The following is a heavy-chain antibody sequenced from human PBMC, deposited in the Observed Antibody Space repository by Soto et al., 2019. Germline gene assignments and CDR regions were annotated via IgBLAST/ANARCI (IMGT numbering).Heavy chain of an antibody. D-gene: IGHD2-15*01. CDR1: GGSISGYY. CDR3: ARGRGFCSSATCSGYFEY. Sequence: SETLSLTCTVSGGSISGYYWSWIRQSPGKGLEWIGNIYYTGSTNYNASLKSRVTISVDTSKNHFSLKLTSVTAADTAAYSCARGRGFCSSATCSGYFEYWGQGILVTVSS. CDR2: IYYTGST. V-gene: IGHV4-59*01. J-gene: IGHJ4*02.